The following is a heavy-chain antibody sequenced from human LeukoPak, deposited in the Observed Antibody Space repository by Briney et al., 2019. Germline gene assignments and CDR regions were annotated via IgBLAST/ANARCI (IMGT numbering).Heavy chain of an antibody. CDR1: GYTFTGYY. J-gene: IGHJ6*03. CDR2: INPNSGGT. V-gene: IGHV1-2*02. CDR3: ARHVGGRTMVRAYYYYMDV. D-gene: IGHD3-10*01. Sequence: ASVKVSCKASGYTFTGYYMHWVRQAPGQGLEWMGWINPNSGGTNYAQKFQGRVTMTRDTSISTAYMELSRLRSDDTAVYYCARHVGGRTMVRAYYYYMDVWGKGTTVTISS.